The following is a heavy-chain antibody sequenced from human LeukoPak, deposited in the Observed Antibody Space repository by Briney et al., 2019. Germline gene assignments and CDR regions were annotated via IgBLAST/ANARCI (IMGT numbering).Heavy chain of an antibody. Sequence: GGSLRLSCEGSGFTFSSYWMSWVRQAPGKGLEWVANIKQDGSEKYYVDSVKGRFTISRDNAKNSLYLQMNSLRAEDTAVYYCARDQMWYFDLWGRGTLVTVSS. CDR3: ARDQMWYFDL. CDR1: GFTFSSYW. J-gene: IGHJ2*01. CDR2: IKQDGSEK. D-gene: IGHD5-24*01. V-gene: IGHV3-7*01.